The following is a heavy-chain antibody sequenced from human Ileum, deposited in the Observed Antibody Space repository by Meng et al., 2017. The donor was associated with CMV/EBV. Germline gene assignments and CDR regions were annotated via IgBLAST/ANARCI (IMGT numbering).Heavy chain of an antibody. Sequence: ETLSLTCAASGFTFSSYWMHWVRQAPGKGLVWVSRINSDGSSTSYADSVKGRFTISRDNAKNTLYLQMNSLRAEDTAVYYCALGIVVVPAAQTNWFDPWGQGTLVTVSS. D-gene: IGHD2-2*03. CDR2: INSDGSST. V-gene: IGHV3-74*01. CDR1: GFTFSSYW. J-gene: IGHJ5*02. CDR3: ALGIVVVPAAQTNWFDP.